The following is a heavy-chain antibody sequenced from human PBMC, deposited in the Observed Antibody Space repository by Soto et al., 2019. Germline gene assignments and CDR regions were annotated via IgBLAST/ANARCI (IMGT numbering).Heavy chain of an antibody. D-gene: IGHD6-6*01. V-gene: IGHV4-4*02. CDR3: VRDLGGDSSSFAFDY. J-gene: IGHJ4*02. CDR2: IYHSGST. Sequence: SETLSLTCAVSSGSISSSNWWSWVRQPPGKGLEWIGEIYHSGSTNYNPSLKSRVTISVDKSKNQFSLKLSSVTAADTAVYYFVRDLGGDSSSFAFDYWGQGTLVTVSS. CDR1: SGSISSSNW.